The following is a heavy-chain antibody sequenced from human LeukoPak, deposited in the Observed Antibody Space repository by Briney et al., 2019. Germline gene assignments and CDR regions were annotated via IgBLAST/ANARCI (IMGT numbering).Heavy chain of an antibody. V-gene: IGHV3-23*01. J-gene: IGHJ4*02. D-gene: IGHD3-22*01. Sequence: LAGGSLRLSCAASGFTFSSYAMAWVRQAPGKGLEWVSTIVAIGTRTFYTDSVKGRFIISRDNAKNSLCLQMNSLSAEDTAVYYCARCPYDSSGYYSVPSHFDYWGQGTLVTVSS. CDR2: IVAIGTRT. CDR1: GFTFSSYA. CDR3: ARCPYDSSGYYSVPSHFDY.